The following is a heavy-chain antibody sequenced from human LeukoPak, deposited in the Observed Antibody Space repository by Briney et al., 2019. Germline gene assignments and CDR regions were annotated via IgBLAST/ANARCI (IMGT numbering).Heavy chain of an antibody. Sequence: GGSLRLSCAASGFTFSSYSMNWVRQAPGKGLEWVSSISSSSSYTYYADSVKGRFTISRDNAKNSLYLQMNSLRAEDTAVYYCARVGRGSDRSYYMDVWGKGTTVTVSS. CDR1: GFTFSSYS. CDR2: ISSSSSYT. V-gene: IGHV3-21*01. D-gene: IGHD2-15*01. CDR3: ARVGRGSDRSYYMDV. J-gene: IGHJ6*03.